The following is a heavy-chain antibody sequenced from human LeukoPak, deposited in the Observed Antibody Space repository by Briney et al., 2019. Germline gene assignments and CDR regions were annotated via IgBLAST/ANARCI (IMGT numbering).Heavy chain of an antibody. CDR1: GFSFNSYG. CDR3: AKDSSVGVAALLNH. J-gene: IGHJ5*02. D-gene: IGHD3-3*01. V-gene: IGHV3-23*01. Sequence: PGGPLRLSCAASGFSFNSYGMNWVRQAPGKGLEWVSGVSGSGRSTYYVDSVKGRFTVSRDNSKNTLFLQMNNLRAEDTALYYCAKDSSVGVAALLNHWGQGTLVTVSS. CDR2: VSGSGRST.